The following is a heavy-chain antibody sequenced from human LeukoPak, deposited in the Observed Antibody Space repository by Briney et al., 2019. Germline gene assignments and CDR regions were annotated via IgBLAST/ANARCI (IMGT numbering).Heavy chain of an antibody. D-gene: IGHD5-18*01. CDR3: ARLYSYGWYGDY. Sequence: ASVRVSCRASGYTFSGYYIHWMRQAPGQGLEWMGWLNPKSGGTNFALKFQGRVTMTRNTSISTAYMELSSLRSEDTAVYYCARLYSYGWYGDYWGQGTLVTVSS. CDR2: LNPKSGGT. V-gene: IGHV1-2*02. J-gene: IGHJ4*02. CDR1: GYTFSGYY.